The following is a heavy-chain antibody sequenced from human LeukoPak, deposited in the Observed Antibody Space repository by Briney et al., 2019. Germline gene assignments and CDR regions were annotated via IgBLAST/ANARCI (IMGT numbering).Heavy chain of an antibody. V-gene: IGHV4-34*01. CDR3: ARGGVMVRGVPFSIRWNWFDP. CDR1: GGSFSGYY. Sequence: RASETLSLTCAVYGGSFSGYYWSWIRQPPGKGLDGIGEINHIGSTNYNPSLKSRVTISVDTSKNQFSLKLSSVTAADTAVHYCARGGVMVRGVPFSIRWNWFDPWGQGTLVTVSS. J-gene: IGHJ5*02. CDR2: INHIGST. D-gene: IGHD3-10*01.